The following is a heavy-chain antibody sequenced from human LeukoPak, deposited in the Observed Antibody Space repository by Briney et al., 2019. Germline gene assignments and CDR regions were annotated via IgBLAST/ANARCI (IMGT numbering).Heavy chain of an antibody. CDR3: ARGGVVSDYDSSGNWFDP. CDR1: GGSISSYY. D-gene: IGHD3-22*01. J-gene: IGHJ5*02. CDR2: IYYSGST. V-gene: IGHV4-59*01. Sequence: PAETLSLTCTVSGGSISSYYWSWIRQPPGKGLEWIGYIYYSGSTNYNPSLKSRVTISIDTSKNQFSLKLSSVTAADTAVYYCARGGVVSDYDSSGNWFDPWGQGTLVTVSS.